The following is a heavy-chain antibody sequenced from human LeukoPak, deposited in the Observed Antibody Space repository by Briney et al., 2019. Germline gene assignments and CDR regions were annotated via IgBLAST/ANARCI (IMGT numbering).Heavy chain of an antibody. J-gene: IGHJ5*02. CDR1: GGSFSGYY. CDR2: INHSGST. V-gene: IGHV4-34*01. CDR3: AREVTASCSSTSCYLNWFDP. D-gene: IGHD2-2*01. Sequence: KPSENPSLTCAVYGGSFSGYYWSWVRQPPGGGLEWIGGINHSGSTNYNPSLKSRVTISVDTSKNQFSLKLSSVTAADTAVYYCAREVTASCSSTSCYLNWFDPWGQGTLVTVSS.